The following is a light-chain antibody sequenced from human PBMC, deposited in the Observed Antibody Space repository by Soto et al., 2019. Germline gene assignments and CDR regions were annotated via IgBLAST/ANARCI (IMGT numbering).Light chain of an antibody. Sequence: QSALTQPASVSGSPGESITISCTGTSSDVGSYNLVSWYQQHPGKAPKVMIYEGTTRPSGVSNRFSGSKSDNTASLTISGLQAEDEADYFCSSYAGSSTLVFGTGTKLTVL. CDR3: SSYAGSSTLV. V-gene: IGLV2-23*01. J-gene: IGLJ1*01. CDR2: EGT. CDR1: SSDVGSYNL.